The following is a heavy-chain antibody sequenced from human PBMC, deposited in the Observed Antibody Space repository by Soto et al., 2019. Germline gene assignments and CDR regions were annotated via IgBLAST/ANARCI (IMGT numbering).Heavy chain of an antibody. D-gene: IGHD2-15*01. Sequence: PSETLSLTCAVSGGSISSGGYSWSWIRQPPGKGLEWIGYIYHSGSTYYNPSLKSRVTISVDRSKNQFSLKLSSVTAADTAVYYCASERGVVAAPQGAPTGGCLDPWVQGTMVTVYS. CDR1: GGSISSGGYS. V-gene: IGHV4-30-2*01. CDR2: IYHSGST. J-gene: IGHJ5*02. CDR3: ASERGVVAAPQGAPTGGCLDP.